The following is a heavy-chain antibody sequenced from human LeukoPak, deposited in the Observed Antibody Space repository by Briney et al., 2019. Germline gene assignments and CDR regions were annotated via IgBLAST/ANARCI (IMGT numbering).Heavy chain of an antibody. CDR3: ARGGTMIEGYYYMEV. V-gene: IGHV4-34*01. D-gene: IGHD3-22*01. CDR2: IYHSGST. CDR1: GGPFRGYY. Sequence: SETLSLTCAVYGGPFRGYYWSWIRQPPGKGLEWIGQIYHSGSTKYNPSLKSRVTISVDTSKNQFSLKLSYVTAADTAVYYCARGGTMIEGYYYMEVWAKGPRSPSP. J-gene: IGHJ6*03.